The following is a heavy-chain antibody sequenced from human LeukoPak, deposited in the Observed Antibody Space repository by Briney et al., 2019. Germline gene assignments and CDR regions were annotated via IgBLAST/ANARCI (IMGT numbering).Heavy chain of an antibody. CDR1: GGSISSSNW. Sequence: SGTLSLTCAVSGGSISSSNWWSWVRQPPGKGLEWIGEIYHSGSTNYNPSLKSRVTISVDKSKNQFSLKLSSVTAADTAVYYCAREAAIWFGESDANYYFDYWGQGTLVTVSS. D-gene: IGHD3-10*01. J-gene: IGHJ4*02. V-gene: IGHV4-4*02. CDR2: IYHSGST. CDR3: AREAAIWFGESDANYYFDY.